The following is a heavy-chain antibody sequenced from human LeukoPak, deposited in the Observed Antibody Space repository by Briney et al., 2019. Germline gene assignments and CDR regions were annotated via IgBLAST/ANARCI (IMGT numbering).Heavy chain of an antibody. CDR3: VREGDCSSTSCYEFDY. V-gene: IGHV3-23*01. CDR1: GFTFTNYA. J-gene: IGHJ4*02. CDR2: ISGSAENT. D-gene: IGHD2-2*01. Sequence: GGSLRLSCATSGFTFTNYAMTWVRQAPGKGLEWVSTISGSAENTYYADSVKGRFTISRDNSKNTLYLQMNSLRAEDTAIYYCVREGDCSSTSCYEFDYWGQGTLVTVSS.